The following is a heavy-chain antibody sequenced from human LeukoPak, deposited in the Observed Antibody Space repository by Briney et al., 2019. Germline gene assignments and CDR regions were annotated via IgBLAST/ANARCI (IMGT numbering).Heavy chain of an antibody. V-gene: IGHV6-1*01. J-gene: IGHJ5*02. CDR1: GDSFSSNSAA. D-gene: IGHD6-13*01. CDR2: TYYRYNSYN. CDR3: ARESSSWYPYPYNWFDP. Sequence: SQTLSLTCAISGDSFSSNSAAWHWIRQSPSRGLEWLGRTYYRYNSYNDYAVYVKGLIPITPDTSKNQFSLQLNSVTPEDPAVYYCARESSSWYPYPYNWFDPWGQGTLVTVSS.